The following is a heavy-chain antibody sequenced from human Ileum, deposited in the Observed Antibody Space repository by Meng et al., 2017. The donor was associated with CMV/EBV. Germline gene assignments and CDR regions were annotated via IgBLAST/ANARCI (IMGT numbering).Heavy chain of an antibody. J-gene: IGHJ6*02. Sequence: GGSLRLSCVVSGFHFKSFAMHWVRQAPGKGLEWVSVIYSGGSTYYADSVKGRFTISRDNSKNTLYLQMNSLRAEDTAVYYCARDGYSSSRDYYYYGMDVWGQGTTVTVSS. V-gene: IGHV3-53*01. CDR3: ARDGYSSSRDYYYYGMDV. CDR2: IYSGGST. D-gene: IGHD6-13*01. CDR1: GFHFKSFA.